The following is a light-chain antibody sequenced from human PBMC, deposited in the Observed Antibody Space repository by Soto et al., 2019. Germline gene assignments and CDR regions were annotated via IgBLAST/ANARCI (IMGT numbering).Light chain of an antibody. CDR3: QQYNSYSSWT. Sequence: DIQMTQSPSTLSTSIGDRVTITCRASQSISDSLAWYQQKPGKAPFLLISDASNLESGVPSRFSGSGSGTEFTLTISSLQTDDFATYYCQQYNSYSSWTFGQGTKVDIK. CDR2: DAS. V-gene: IGKV1-5*01. J-gene: IGKJ1*01. CDR1: QSISDS.